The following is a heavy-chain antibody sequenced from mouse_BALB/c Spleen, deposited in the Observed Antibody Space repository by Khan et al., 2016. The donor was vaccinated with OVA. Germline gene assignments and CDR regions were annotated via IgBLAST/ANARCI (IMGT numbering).Heavy chain of an antibody. D-gene: IGHD2-3*01. V-gene: IGHV1-80*01. J-gene: IGHJ3*01. Sequence: QVRLQQSGAELVRPGSSVKISCKASGYAVSSYWMNWVKQRPGQGLEWIGQIYPGDDNTYYNGKFKGKDTLTSDKSSSTAYMHLTRLTSKDSAIYFCARDGYYVISRAWFASWAQGTLFTFS. CDR1: GYAVSSYW. CDR3: ARDGYYVISRAWFAS. CDR2: IYPGDDNT.